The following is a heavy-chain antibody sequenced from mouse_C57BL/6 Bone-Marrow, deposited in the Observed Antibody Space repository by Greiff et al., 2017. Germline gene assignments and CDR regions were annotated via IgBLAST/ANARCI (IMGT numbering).Heavy chain of an antibody. CDR3: AHGNYFYWYFAV. J-gene: IGHJ1*03. CDR1: GYTFTSYW. D-gene: IGHD2-1*01. Sequence: QVQLQQPGAELVKPGASVKLSCKASGYTFTSYWMHWVKQRPGRGLEWIGRIDPNSGGNKYNEKFKSKATLTVDKPSSTAYMQLSSLKSEDSAVYYCAHGNYFYWYFAVWGTGTTVTVSS. V-gene: IGHV1-72*01. CDR2: IDPNSGGN.